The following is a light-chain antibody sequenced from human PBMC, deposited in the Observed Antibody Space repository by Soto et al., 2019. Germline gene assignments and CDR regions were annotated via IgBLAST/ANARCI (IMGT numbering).Light chain of an antibody. CDR3: SSYAAGKNVV. CDR2: EVN. V-gene: IGLV2-8*01. Sequence: QSALTQPPSASGSPGQSVTISCPGTSTDVGNYHYVSWYQQYPGKAPKLMIYEVNNRPAGVPDRASGSKAGSTASLTVSGLRGEDEAGYCWSSYAAGKNVVFGGGTKRAVL. J-gene: IGLJ2*01. CDR1: STDVGNYHY.